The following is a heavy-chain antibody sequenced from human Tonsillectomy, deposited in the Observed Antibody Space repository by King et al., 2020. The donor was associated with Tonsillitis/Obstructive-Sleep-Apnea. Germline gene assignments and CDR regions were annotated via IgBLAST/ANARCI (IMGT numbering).Heavy chain of an antibody. D-gene: IGHD2-15*01. CDR3: ARGSRYCNGGSCYSFFDY. J-gene: IGHJ4*02. CDR2: ISSSNTYT. Sequence: HVQLVESGGGLVKPGGSLRLSCAASGFTFSDYYMSWIRQAPGKGLEGVSYISSSNTYTNYAASVKGRFTISRDKAKNSLYLQMNSLRAEDTAVYYCARGSRYCNGGSCYSFFDYWGQGTLVTVSS. V-gene: IGHV3-11*05. CDR1: GFTFSDYY.